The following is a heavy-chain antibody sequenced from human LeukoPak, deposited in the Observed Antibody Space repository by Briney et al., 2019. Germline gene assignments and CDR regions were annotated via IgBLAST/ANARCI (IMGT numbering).Heavy chain of an antibody. D-gene: IGHD2-8*01. J-gene: IGHJ4*02. CDR1: GDSISNTNG. CDR2: ISLTGLT. CDR3: SRENGALPHFGY. V-gene: IGHV4-4*02. Sequence: PSETLSSTCGVSGDSISNTNGWSWVRQPPGQGLEWSGEISLTGLTHYNPSLESRVTFSLDKIKNQHSLNLTSVAAADTAVYYCSRENGALPHFGYWGQGTLVTVLS.